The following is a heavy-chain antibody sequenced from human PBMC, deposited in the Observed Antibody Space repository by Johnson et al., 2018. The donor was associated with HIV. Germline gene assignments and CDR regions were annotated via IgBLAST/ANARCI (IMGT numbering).Heavy chain of an antibody. CDR3: AREGGGTVVLGDEGAFDI. Sequence: QVQLVESGGGVVQPGRSLRLSCAASGFTFSSYGMYWVRQAPGKGLEWVAVIWYDGSNKYCADSVKGRFTISRDNSKNTLFLQMNSLRAEDTSVYYCAREGGGTVVLGDEGAFDIWGQGTMVTVS. CDR1: GFTFSSYG. D-gene: IGHD3-10*01. CDR2: IWYDGSNK. J-gene: IGHJ3*02. V-gene: IGHV3-30*19.